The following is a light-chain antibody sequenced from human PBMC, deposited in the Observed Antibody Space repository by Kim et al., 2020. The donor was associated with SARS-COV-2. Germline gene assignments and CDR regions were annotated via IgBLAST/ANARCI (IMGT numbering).Light chain of an antibody. Sequence: LTQPHSVSESPGKTVTISCTRSSGSIGDSYVQWYQQRPGGVPTTVIYEDDQRPSGVPDRFSGSIDSSSNSASLTISGLKTEDEADYYCQSYNRSIVVFGGGTQLTVL. CDR1: SGSIGDSY. CDR2: EDD. CDR3: QSYNRSIVV. J-gene: IGLJ2*01. V-gene: IGLV6-57*03.